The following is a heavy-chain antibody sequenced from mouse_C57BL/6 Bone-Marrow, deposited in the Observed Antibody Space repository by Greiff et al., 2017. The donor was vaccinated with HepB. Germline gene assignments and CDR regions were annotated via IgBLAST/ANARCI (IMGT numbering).Heavy chain of an antibody. CDR2: ISNGGGST. Sequence: EVHLVESGGGLVQPGGSLKLSCAASGFTFSDYYMYWVRQTPEKRLEWVAYISNGGGSTYYPDTVKGRFTISRNNAKNTLYLQMSRLKSEDTAMYYCARQGYDGYLYWYFDVWGTGTTVTVSS. J-gene: IGHJ1*03. D-gene: IGHD2-3*01. CDR1: GFTFSDYY. V-gene: IGHV5-12*01. CDR3: ARQGYDGYLYWYFDV.